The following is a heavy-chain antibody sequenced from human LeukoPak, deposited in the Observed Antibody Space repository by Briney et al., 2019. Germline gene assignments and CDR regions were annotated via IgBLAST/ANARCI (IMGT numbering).Heavy chain of an antibody. CDR2: INHSGST. V-gene: IGHV4-34*01. D-gene: IGHD6-6*01. CDR3: ARDRPFDY. Sequence: SETLSLTCAVYGGSFSGYYWSWIRQPPGKGLEWIGEINHSGSTNYNPSLKSRGTISVDTSKNQFSPKLSSVTAADTAVYSCARDRPFDYCGQGTLVTVPS. J-gene: IGHJ4*02. CDR1: GGSFSGYY.